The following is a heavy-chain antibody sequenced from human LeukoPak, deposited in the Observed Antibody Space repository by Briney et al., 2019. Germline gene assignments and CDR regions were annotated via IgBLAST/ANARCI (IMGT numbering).Heavy chain of an antibody. D-gene: IGHD3-10*01. CDR3: AKDLEGSGSYIHFDY. Sequence: GGSLRLSCAASGFTSSSYAMSWVRQAPGKGLEWVSAISGSGGSTYYADSVKGRFTISRDNSKNTLYLQMNSLRAEDTAVYYCAKDLEGSGSYIHFDYWGQGTLVTVSS. CDR1: GFTSSSYA. J-gene: IGHJ4*02. CDR2: ISGSGGST. V-gene: IGHV3-23*01.